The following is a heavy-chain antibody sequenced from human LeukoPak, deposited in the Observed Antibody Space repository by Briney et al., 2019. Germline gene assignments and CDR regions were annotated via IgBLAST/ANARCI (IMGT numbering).Heavy chain of an antibody. D-gene: IGHD3-9*01. CDR1: GFTFSSYA. V-gene: IGHV3-7*01. Sequence: PGGSLRLSCAASGFTFSSYAMSWVRQAPGKGLEWVANIKQDGSEKYYVDSVKGRFTISRDNAKNSLYLQMNSLRAEDTAVYYCARDRAAKYYDILTGSTRFLFDYWGQGTLVTVSS. J-gene: IGHJ4*02. CDR3: ARDRAAKYYDILTGSTRFLFDY. CDR2: IKQDGSEK.